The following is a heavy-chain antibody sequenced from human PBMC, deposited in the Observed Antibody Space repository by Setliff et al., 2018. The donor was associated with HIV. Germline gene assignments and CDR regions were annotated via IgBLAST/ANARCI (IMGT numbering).Heavy chain of an antibody. D-gene: IGHD6-19*01. CDR3: ARDSKIAVAGGDYYYMDV. CDR2: INPRDGST. J-gene: IGHJ6*03. CDR1: GYTLTDHY. Sequence: ASVKVSCKASGYTLTDHYIHWVRQAPGQGLEWMGRINPRDGSTGYAQRFQGRVTMTRDTSRGTVYMELRSLRSDDTAVYYCARDSKIAVAGGDYYYMDVWGKGTTVTVSS. V-gene: IGHV1-46*01.